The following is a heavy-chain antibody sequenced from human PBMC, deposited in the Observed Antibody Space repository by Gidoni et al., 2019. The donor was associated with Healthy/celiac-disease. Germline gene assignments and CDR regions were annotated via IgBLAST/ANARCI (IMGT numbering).Heavy chain of an antibody. J-gene: IGHJ4*02. CDR3: ARLIAVAGFDY. Sequence: QVQLVESGGGVVQPGRSLRLSCAASVFTFSSYGMHWVRQAPGKGLGWVACIWYDGSNKYYADSVKGRFTISRDNSKNTLYLKMNSLRAEDTAVYYCARLIAVAGFDYWGQGTLVTVSS. V-gene: IGHV3-33*01. D-gene: IGHD6-19*01. CDR1: VFTFSSYG. CDR2: IWYDGSNK.